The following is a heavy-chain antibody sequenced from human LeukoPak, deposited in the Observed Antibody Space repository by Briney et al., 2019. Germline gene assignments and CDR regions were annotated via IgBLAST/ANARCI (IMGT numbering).Heavy chain of an antibody. D-gene: IGHD6-19*01. Sequence: SVKVSCKASGGTFSSYAISWVRQAPGQGLEWMGGIIPIFGTANYAQKFQGRVTITADESTSTAHMELSSLRSEDTAVYYCARVSSGWSTFDYWGQGTLVTVSS. CDR1: GGTFSSYA. J-gene: IGHJ4*02. CDR2: IIPIFGTA. V-gene: IGHV1-69*13. CDR3: ARVSSGWSTFDY.